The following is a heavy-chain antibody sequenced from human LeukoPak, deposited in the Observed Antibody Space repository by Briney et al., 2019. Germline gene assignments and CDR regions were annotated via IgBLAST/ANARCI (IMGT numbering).Heavy chain of an antibody. J-gene: IGHJ6*03. V-gene: IGHV5-51*01. CDR3: ARIAVAGTLGYYYYYMDV. CDR1: GYSFTSYW. D-gene: IGHD6-19*01. CDR2: IYPGDSDT. Sequence: GESLKISCKGSGYSFTSYWIGWVRQMPGKGLEWMGIIYPGDSDTRYSPSFQGQVTISADKSISTAYLQWSSLKASDTAMYYCARIAVAGTLGYYYYYMDVWGKGTTVTVSS.